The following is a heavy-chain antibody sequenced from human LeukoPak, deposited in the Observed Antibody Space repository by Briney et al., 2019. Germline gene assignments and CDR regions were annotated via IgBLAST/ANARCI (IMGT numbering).Heavy chain of an antibody. Sequence: SETVSLTCTVSGGSISSYYWSWIRQPPGKGLEWIGYIYYSGSTNYNPSLKSRVTISVDTSKNQFSLKLSSVTAADTAVYYCARGAYSNLDYWGQGTLVTVSS. J-gene: IGHJ4*02. D-gene: IGHD4-11*01. CDR3: ARGAYSNLDY. CDR1: GGSISSYY. V-gene: IGHV4-59*01. CDR2: IYYSGST.